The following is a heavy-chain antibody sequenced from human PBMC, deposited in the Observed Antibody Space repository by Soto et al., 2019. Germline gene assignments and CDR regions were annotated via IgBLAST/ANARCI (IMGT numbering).Heavy chain of an antibody. V-gene: IGHV1-2*04. J-gene: IGHJ6*02. CDR3: ARDMVTTYYYYGMDV. CDR1: GYTFTGYY. D-gene: IGHD5-18*01. CDR2: INPNSGGT. Sequence: ASVKVCCKASGYTFTGYYMHWVRQAPGQGLEWMGWINPNSGGTNYAQKFQGWVTMTRDTSISTAYMELSRLRSDDTAVYYCARDMVTTYYYYGMDVWGQGTTVTV.